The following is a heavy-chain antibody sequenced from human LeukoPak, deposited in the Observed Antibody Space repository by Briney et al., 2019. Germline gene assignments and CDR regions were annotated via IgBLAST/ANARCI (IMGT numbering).Heavy chain of an antibody. D-gene: IGHD3-10*01. CDR1: GYSFTNYW. CDR3: ARGPYGYASSATLGSYNWFDP. J-gene: IGHJ5*02. CDR2: ICPGDSHT. V-gene: IGHV5-51*01. Sequence: GESLKISCKGSGYSFTNYWIGWVRQMPGKGLEWMGIICPGDSHTRYSPSFQDQVTISADKSINTAYLQWSSLRASDTAMYYCARGPYGYASSATLGSYNWFDPWGQGTLVTVSS.